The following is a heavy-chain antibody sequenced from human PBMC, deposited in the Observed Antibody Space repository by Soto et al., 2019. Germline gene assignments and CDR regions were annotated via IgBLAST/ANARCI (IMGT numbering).Heavy chain of an antibody. CDR1: GFSFSIFG. D-gene: IGHD6-19*01. V-gene: IGHV3-30*03. CDR3: ARGPYSSGWN. Sequence: GGSLRLSCAASGFSFSIFGMHWVRQAPGKGLEWVAVISSDGNFQDSGDSVKGRFTISRDNSKNTLYLQMNSLRAEDTAVYYCARGPYSSGWNWGQGTLVTVSS. CDR2: ISSDGNFQ. J-gene: IGHJ4*02.